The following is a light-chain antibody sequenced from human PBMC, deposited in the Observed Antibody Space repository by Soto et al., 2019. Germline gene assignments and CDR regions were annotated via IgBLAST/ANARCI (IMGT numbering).Light chain of an antibody. V-gene: IGKV3-20*01. CDR2: GAS. CDR1: QSVSNNY. Sequence: EIVLTQSPGTLSLSPGERATLSCRASQSVSNNYLAWYQQKPDQAPRLLIHGASSRATGIPERFSGSGSGTDFTLTISRLEPEDFAVYYCQQYGGSPQTFGQGTKVEIK. J-gene: IGKJ1*01. CDR3: QQYGGSPQT.